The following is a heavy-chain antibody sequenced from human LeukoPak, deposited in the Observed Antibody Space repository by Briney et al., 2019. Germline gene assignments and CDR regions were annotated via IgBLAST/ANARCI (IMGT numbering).Heavy chain of an antibody. CDR3: AKSGLVVAGDYYYLDV. Sequence: PGGSLRLSCAASGFTFSTSAMTWVRQAPGKGLEWVSAITSSGGRPYYADSVKGRFTISRDDSKNTLYLQMNSLRAEDTAVYYCAKSGLVVAGDYYYLDVWGKGTTVTVSS. CDR1: GFTFSTSA. D-gene: IGHD6-19*01. J-gene: IGHJ6*03. V-gene: IGHV3-23*01. CDR2: ITSSGGRP.